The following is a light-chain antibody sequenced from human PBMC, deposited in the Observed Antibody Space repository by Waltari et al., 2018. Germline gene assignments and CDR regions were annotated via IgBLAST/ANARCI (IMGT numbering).Light chain of an antibody. CDR2: DVT. Sequence: QSALTQPASVSGSPGPSITISCTGTSRDVGGYAYFSWYQQHPGKAPKLLIYDVTKRPSGVSNRFSGSKSANTASLTISGLQAEDEADYYCFSYRRSSTWVFGEGTKLTVL. J-gene: IGLJ3*02. V-gene: IGLV2-14*03. CDR1: SRDVGGYAY. CDR3: FSYRRSSTWV.